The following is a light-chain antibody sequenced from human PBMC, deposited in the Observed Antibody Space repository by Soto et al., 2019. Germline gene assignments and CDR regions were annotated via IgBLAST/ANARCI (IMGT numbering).Light chain of an antibody. J-gene: IGKJ1*01. Sequence: EIVLTQSPATLSLSPGERATLSCRASQSVSSYLAWYQQKPGQAPRLLIYDASNRATGISARFSGSGSGTDFTLTISSLEPEDFAVYSCQQRSNWLWTFGQGTKVEIK. CDR1: QSVSSY. CDR2: DAS. V-gene: IGKV3-11*01. CDR3: QQRSNWLWT.